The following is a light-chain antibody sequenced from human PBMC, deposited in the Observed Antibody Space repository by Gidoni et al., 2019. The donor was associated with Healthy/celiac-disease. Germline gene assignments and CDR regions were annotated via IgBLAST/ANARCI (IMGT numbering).Light chain of an antibody. V-gene: IGKV3-15*01. J-gene: IGKJ4*01. CDR2: GAS. Sequence: DIVMTPSPATLSVPPGERATLSCRASQSVSSNLAWYQQKPGQAPRLLIYGASTRATGIPARFSGSGSGTEFTLTISSLQSEDFAVYYCQQYNNWPPLTFGGGTKVEIK. CDR3: QQYNNWPPLT. CDR1: QSVSSN.